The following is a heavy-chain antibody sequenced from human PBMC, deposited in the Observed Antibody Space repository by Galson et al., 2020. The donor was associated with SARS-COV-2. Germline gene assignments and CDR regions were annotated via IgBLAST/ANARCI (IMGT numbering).Heavy chain of an antibody. D-gene: IGHD3-16*02. CDR3: ARDSRYYDFLWGSYRRTTFYYCDY. V-gene: IGHV4-38-2*01. CDR2: IYHSGST. CDR1: GYSISSGYY. Sequence: SETLSLTCAVSGYSISSGYYWGWIRQPPGKGLEWIGSIYHSGSTYYNPSLKSRVTISVDTSKNQFSLKLSSVTAADTAVYYCARDSRYYDFLWGSYRRTTFYYCDYWGQGSLVSVSS. J-gene: IGHJ4*02.